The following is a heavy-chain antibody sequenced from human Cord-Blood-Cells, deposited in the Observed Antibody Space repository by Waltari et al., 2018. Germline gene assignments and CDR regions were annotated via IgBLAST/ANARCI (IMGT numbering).Heavy chain of an antibody. CDR1: GCTFSSYS. CDR2: ISSSSSHI. V-gene: IGHV3-21*01. Sequence: EVQLVESGGGLVKPGGSLRLSCAASGCTFSSYSMIWVRQAPGKGREWVAYISSSSSHIYYADSVKGRFTISRDNAKNSLYLQMNSLRAEDTAVYYCARDSGDYVWGSYRYFDYWGQGTLVTVSS. J-gene: IGHJ4*02. CDR3: ARDSGDYVWGSYRYFDY. D-gene: IGHD3-16*02.